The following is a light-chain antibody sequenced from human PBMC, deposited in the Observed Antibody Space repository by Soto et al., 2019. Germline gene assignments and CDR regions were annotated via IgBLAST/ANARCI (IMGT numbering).Light chain of an antibody. CDR3: QSYDSSLSAAYV. V-gene: IGLV1-40*01. J-gene: IGLJ1*01. CDR1: SSNIGAGYE. CDR2: GNT. Sequence: QSVLTQPPSVSGAPGQRVTISCTGSSSNIGAGYEVHWYQHLPGKAPKLLIYGNTNRPSGVPDRFSGSKSGTSASLAITGLQAEEEDDYYCQSYDSSLSAAYVFGGGTKLTVL.